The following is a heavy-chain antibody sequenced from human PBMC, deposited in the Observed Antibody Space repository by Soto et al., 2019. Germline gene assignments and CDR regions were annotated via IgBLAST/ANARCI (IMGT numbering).Heavy chain of an antibody. Sequence: EASVKVSCKASGYTFTSYDINWVRQATGQGLEWMGWMNPNSGNTGYAQKFQGRVTMTRNTSISTAYMELSSLRSEDTAVYYCARGGYCSGGSCYWRNWFDPWGQGTLVTVSS. CDR1: GYTFTSYD. CDR2: MNPNSGNT. V-gene: IGHV1-8*01. J-gene: IGHJ5*02. CDR3: ARGGYCSGGSCYWRNWFDP. D-gene: IGHD2-15*01.